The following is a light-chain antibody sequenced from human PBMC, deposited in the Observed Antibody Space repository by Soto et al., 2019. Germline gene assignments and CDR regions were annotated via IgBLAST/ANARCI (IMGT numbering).Light chain of an antibody. CDR2: EVS. J-gene: IGLJ2*01. CDR3: SSYTSNSTHVV. V-gene: IGLV2-14*01. Sequence: QSALTQPASVSGSHGQSITISCTGTSSDVGGYNYVSWYQQHPGKAPKLMIYEVSNRPSGVSNRFSGSKSGNTASLTISGLQAEDEADYYCSSYTSNSTHVVFGGGTKVTVL. CDR1: SSDVGGYNY.